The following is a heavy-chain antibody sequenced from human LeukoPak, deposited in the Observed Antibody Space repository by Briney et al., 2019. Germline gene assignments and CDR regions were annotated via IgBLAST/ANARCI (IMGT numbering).Heavy chain of an antibody. V-gene: IGHV3-30*03. CDR2: ISYDGSNK. J-gene: IGHJ3*02. CDR1: GFTFSSYS. CDR3: ARDLKMGYSYGYGAFDI. Sequence: GGSLRLSCAASGFTFSSYSMNWVRQAPGKGLEWVAVISYDGSNKYYADSVKGRFTISRDNSKNTLYLQMNSLRAEDTAVYYCARDLKMGYSYGYGAFDIWGQGTMVTVSS. D-gene: IGHD5-18*01.